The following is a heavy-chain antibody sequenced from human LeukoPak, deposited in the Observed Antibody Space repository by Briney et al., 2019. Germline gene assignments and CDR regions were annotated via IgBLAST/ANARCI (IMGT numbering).Heavy chain of an antibody. CDR2: ISYDGSNK. Sequence: GGSLRLSCAASGFTFSSYAMHWVRQAPGKGLEWVAVISYDGSNKYYADSVKGRFTISRDNSKNTLYLQMNSLRAEDTAVYYCAIFGDPTFDYWGQGTLVTVSS. D-gene: IGHD3-3*01. CDR3: AIFGDPTFDY. CDR1: GFTFSSYA. J-gene: IGHJ4*02. V-gene: IGHV3-30-3*01.